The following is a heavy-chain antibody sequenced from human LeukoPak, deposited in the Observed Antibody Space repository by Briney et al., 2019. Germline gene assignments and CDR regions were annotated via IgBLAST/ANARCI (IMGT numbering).Heavy chain of an antibody. CDR2: INQGGST. V-gene: IGHV4-34*01. CDR1: GGSFSGYY. J-gene: IGHJ6*04. CDR3: ARGQTFYGMDV. Sequence: SETLSLTCAVYGGSFSGYYWSWIRQPPGKGLEWIGEINQGGSTNYNPSLKSRVTISVDTSKNQFSLKLSSVTAADTAVYYCARGQTFYGMDVWGKGTTVTVSS.